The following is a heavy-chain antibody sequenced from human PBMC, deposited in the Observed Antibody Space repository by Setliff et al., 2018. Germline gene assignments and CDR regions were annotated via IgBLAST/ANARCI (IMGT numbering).Heavy chain of an antibody. V-gene: IGHV4-59*01. Sequence: PSETLSLTCSVSGVSTRSYWWSWIRQPPGKGLEWIGYIYYSGSTMYNPSLKSRVTISIDTSKNQFSLKLTSVTAADTAVYYCARQSVRGLADNNWFDPWGQGTLVTVSS. J-gene: IGHJ5*02. CDR2: IYYSGST. CDR3: ARQSVRGLADNNWFDP. D-gene: IGHD2-15*01. CDR1: GVSTRSYW.